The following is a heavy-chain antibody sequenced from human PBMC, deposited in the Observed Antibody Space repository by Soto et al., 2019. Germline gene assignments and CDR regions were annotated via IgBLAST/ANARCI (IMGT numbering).Heavy chain of an antibody. CDR2: IYYSGT. V-gene: IGHV4-30-4*01. CDR1: GGTITSDDYH. J-gene: IGHJ4*02. CDR3: ARDLAYCASGSCYAKWGS. Sequence: SETLSLTCTVSGGTITSDDYHWTWIRQPPGKGLEWIGFIYYSGTYYNPSLRGRVTISVDTSKNEFSLKLSSMTAADTAVYYCARDLAYCASGSCYAKWGSWGQGTLVTVSS. D-gene: IGHD2-15*01.